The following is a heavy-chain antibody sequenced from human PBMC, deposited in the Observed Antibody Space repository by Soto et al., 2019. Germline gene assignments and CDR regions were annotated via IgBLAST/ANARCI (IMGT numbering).Heavy chain of an antibody. V-gene: IGHV3-11*01. Sequence: GGSLRLSCVGSGVDFRGSYMNWIRQAPGKGLEWISYISDTGRTIHYADSVKGRFVISRDNSKDSLYLQMNDLRADDTAVYYCAGFKEGNIVGLRWLDPRGQAPRVTVSS. CDR1: GVDFRGSY. CDR3: AGFKEGNIVGLRWLDP. CDR2: ISDTGRTI. D-gene: IGHD1-26*01. J-gene: IGHJ5*02.